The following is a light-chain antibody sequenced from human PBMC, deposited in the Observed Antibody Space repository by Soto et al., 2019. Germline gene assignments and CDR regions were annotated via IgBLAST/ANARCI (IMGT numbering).Light chain of an antibody. Sequence: DIVMTQSPATLSVAPGERVTFSCRASQGVSRKLAWYQHKPGRAPRLLISGASTGATGIPARFSGSGSGTEFTLTISSLQSEDCAIYYCQQYNNWPLTFGQGTRLEI. V-gene: IGKV3-15*01. CDR2: GAS. CDR1: QGVSRK. CDR3: QQYNNWPLT. J-gene: IGKJ5*01.